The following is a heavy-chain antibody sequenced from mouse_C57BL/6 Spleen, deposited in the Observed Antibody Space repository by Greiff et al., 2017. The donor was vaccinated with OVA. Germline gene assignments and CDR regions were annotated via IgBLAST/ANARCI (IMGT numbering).Heavy chain of an antibody. CDR1: GYSFTSGYY. D-gene: IGHD2-10*01. J-gene: IGHJ3*01. Sequence: EVQLQESGPGLVKPSQSLSLTCSVTGYSFTSGYYWNWIRQFPENQLEWMGYISYDGSNNYNPSLKNRISITRDTSNSQFFMKLNSVTTEDTAAYYCARDGLHPFADWGQGTLVTVSA. CDR2: ISYDGSN. V-gene: IGHV3-6*01. CDR3: ARDGLHPFAD.